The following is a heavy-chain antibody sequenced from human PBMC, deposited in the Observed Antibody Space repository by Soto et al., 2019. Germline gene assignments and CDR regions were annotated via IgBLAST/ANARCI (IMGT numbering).Heavy chain of an antibody. Sequence: SETLSLTCAVYGGSFSGYYWSWIRQPPGKGLEWIANIYYSGITYYNPSLKSRVAISVDTSKNQFSLKLSSVTAADTAIYYCARSNSGYYKWFDPWGQGTLVTVSS. D-gene: IGHD3-22*01. V-gene: IGHV4-34*01. CDR2: IYYSGIT. J-gene: IGHJ5*02. CDR3: ARSNSGYYKWFDP. CDR1: GGSFSGYY.